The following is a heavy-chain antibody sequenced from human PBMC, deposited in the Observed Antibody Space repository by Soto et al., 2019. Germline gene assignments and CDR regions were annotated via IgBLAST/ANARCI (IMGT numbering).Heavy chain of an antibody. V-gene: IGHV3-33*01. Sequence: QVQLVESGGGVVQPGRSLRLSCAASGFTFSSYGMHWVRQAPGKGLEWVAVIWYDGSNKYYADSVKGRFTISRDNSKNTLYLQMNSLRAEDTAVYYCARDLAPYSSGGQGGYWGQGTLFTVSS. CDR3: ARDLAPYSSGGQGGY. J-gene: IGHJ4*02. CDR1: GFTFSSYG. CDR2: IWYDGSNK. D-gene: IGHD6-19*01.